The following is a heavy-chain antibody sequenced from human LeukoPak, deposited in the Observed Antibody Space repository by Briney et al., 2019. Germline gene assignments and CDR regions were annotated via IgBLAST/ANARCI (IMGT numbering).Heavy chain of an antibody. V-gene: IGHV4-39*01. CDR1: GGSISSSSYY. J-gene: IGHJ6*03. CDR2: IYYSGST. D-gene: IGHD2-2*01. Sequence: KASETLSLTCTVSGGSISSSSYYWGWIRQPPGKGLEWIGSIYYSGSTYYNPSLKSRVTISVDTSKNQFSLKLSSVTAADTAVYYCARRGFTRFVVVPAAPYYYYMDVWGKGTTVTVSS. CDR3: ARRGFTRFVVVPAAPYYYYMDV.